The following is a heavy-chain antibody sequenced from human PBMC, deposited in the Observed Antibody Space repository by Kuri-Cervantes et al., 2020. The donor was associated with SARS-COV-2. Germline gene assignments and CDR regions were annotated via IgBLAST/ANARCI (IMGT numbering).Heavy chain of an antibody. CDR1: GGSISSYY. Sequence: SETLSLTCTVSGGSISSYYGSWVRQPPGQGLEWLGYIYYSGSTKYNPSLESRVTISLDTSRNQFYLKLSSVTAADTAVYYCARGGFLTGYRGTRGAFDIWGQGTMVTVSS. CDR3: ARGGFLTGYRGTRGAFDI. CDR2: IYYSGST. V-gene: IGHV4-59*12. J-gene: IGHJ3*02. D-gene: IGHD3-9*01.